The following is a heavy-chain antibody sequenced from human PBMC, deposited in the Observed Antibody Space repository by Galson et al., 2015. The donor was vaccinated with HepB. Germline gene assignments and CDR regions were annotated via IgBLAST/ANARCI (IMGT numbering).Heavy chain of an antibody. Sequence: SCKASGYTFTGYYMHWVRQAPGQGLEWMGRINPNSGGANYAQKFQGRVTMTRDTSISTAYMELSRLRSDDTAVYYCAVMGIRWYFDLWGRGTLVTVSS. J-gene: IGHJ2*01. CDR1: GYTFTGYY. D-gene: IGHD5-18*01. V-gene: IGHV1-2*06. CDR2: INPNSGGA. CDR3: AVMGIRWYFDL.